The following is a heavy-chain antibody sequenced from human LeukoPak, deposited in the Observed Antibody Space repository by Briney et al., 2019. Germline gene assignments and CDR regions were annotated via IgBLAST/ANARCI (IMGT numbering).Heavy chain of an antibody. D-gene: IGHD6-19*01. J-gene: IGHJ4*02. CDR1: GFTFSSSL. CDR3: AYGTGWFFNY. Sequence: PGGSLRLSCAASGFTFSSSLMPWVRQGPGKGPVWVSLINSDGRSTNHADSVKGRFTISRDNAKNTLYLHMNSLRAEDTAVYYCAYGTGWFFNYWGQGTLVTVSS. CDR2: INSDGRST. V-gene: IGHV3-74*01.